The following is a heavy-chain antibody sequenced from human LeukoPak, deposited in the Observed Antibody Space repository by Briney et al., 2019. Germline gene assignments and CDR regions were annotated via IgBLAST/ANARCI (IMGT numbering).Heavy chain of an antibody. Sequence: GASVKVSCKASGYTFSDYYIHWVRQAPGQEPEWMGWINPNSGGTNYAQKFQGRVTMTRDTSISTAYMEVSRLRSDDTAVYYCASEGSDYWGQGTLVTVSS. CDR3: ASEGSDY. CDR1: GYTFSDYY. J-gene: IGHJ4*02. V-gene: IGHV1-2*02. CDR2: INPNSGGT.